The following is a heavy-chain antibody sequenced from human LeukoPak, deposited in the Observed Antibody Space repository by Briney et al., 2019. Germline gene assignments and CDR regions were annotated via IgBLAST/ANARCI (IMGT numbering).Heavy chain of an antibody. V-gene: IGHV3-11*04. J-gene: IGHJ6*02. CDR1: GFTFSDYY. CDR3: AKERVLRYFDSPDV. Sequence: PGGSLRLSCAASGFTFSDYYMSWIRQAPGKGLEWVSYISSSGSTIYYADSVKGRFTISRDNSKNTLYLQMNSLRAEDTAVYYCAKERVLRYFDSPDVWGQGTTVTVSS. CDR2: ISSSGSTI. D-gene: IGHD3-9*01.